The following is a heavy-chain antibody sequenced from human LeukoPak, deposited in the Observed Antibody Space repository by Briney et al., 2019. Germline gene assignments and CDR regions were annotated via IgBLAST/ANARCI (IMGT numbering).Heavy chain of an antibody. J-gene: IGHJ4*02. CDR1: GFTLSHYY. Sequence: GGSLRLSCAASGFTLSHYYMTWIRQAPGKGLEWLSCIGSSGDTIYYADSVKGRFTVSRDNAENSLYLQMNSLRAEDTAMYYCARQGSEIDYWGQGTLVTVSS. CDR3: ARQGSEIDY. V-gene: IGHV3-11*01. CDR2: IGSSGDTI.